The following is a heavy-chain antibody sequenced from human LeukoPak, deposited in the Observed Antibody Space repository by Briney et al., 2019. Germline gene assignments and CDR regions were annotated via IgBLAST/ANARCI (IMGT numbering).Heavy chain of an antibody. CDR1: GFTFSSYS. CDR3: ARALEDYGGNSRVYYYYYGMDV. V-gene: IGHV3-21*01. Sequence: PGGSLRPSCAASGFTFSSYSMNWVRQAPGKGLEWVSSISSSSSYIYYADSVKGRFTIARDNAKNSLYLQMNSLRAEDTAVYYCARALEDYGGNSRVYYYYYGMDVWGQGTTVTVSS. D-gene: IGHD4-23*01. CDR2: ISSSSSYI. J-gene: IGHJ6*02.